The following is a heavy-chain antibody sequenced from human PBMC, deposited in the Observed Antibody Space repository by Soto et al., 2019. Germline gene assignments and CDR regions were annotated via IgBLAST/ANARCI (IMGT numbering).Heavy chain of an antibody. Sequence: QVQLVQSGAEVKKPGASVKVSCKASGYTFTSYDINWVRQATGQGLEWMGWMNPNSGNTGYAQKFLDRVTMTRNTSISTAYMELSSLRSEDTAVYYCARGINYYASGDDAFDIWGQGTMVTVSS. V-gene: IGHV1-8*01. CDR1: GYTFTSYD. CDR2: MNPNSGNT. CDR3: ARGINYYASGDDAFDI. J-gene: IGHJ3*02. D-gene: IGHD3-10*01.